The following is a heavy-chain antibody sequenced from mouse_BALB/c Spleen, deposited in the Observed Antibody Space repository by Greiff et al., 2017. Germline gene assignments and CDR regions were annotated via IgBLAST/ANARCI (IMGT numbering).Heavy chain of an antibody. V-gene: IGHV1-9*01. CDR3: TRNGNYGYWYFDV. J-gene: IGHJ1*01. Sequence: QVQLQQSGAELMKPGASVKISCKATGYTFSSYWIEWVKQRPGHGLEWIGEILPGSGSTNYNEKFKSKATLTVDKSSSTAYMQLSSLTSEDSAVYYCTRNGNYGYWYFDVWGAGTTVTVSS. CDR2: ILPGSGST. CDR1: GYTFSSYW. D-gene: IGHD2-1*01.